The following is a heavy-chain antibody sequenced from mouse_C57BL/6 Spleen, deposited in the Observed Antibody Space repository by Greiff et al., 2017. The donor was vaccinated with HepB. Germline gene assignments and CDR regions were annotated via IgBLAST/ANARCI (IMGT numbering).Heavy chain of an antibody. CDR1: GYTFTDYY. Sequence: QVHVKQSGAELVRPGASVKLSCKASGYTFTDYYINWVKQRPGQGLEWIARIYPGSGNTYYNEKFKGKATLTAEKSSSTAYMQLSSLTSEDSAVYFCARPRDGYYAWFAYWGQGTLVTVSA. CDR3: ARPRDGYYAWFAY. V-gene: IGHV1-76*01. D-gene: IGHD2-3*01. CDR2: IYPGSGNT. J-gene: IGHJ3*01.